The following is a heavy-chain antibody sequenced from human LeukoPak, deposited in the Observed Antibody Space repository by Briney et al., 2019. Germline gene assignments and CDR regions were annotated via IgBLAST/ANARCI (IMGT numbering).Heavy chain of an antibody. CDR3: ARGGYDVIVPAASNYYYMDV. Sequence: GGSLRLSCAASGFTFSTYSMNWVRQAPGKGLEWVSSIGNSENYIYYADSLKGRFTISRDNAKNSLYLQMNSLRAEDTAVYYCARGGYDVIVPAASNYYYMDVWGKGTTVTVSS. CDR1: GFTFSTYS. J-gene: IGHJ6*03. D-gene: IGHD2-2*01. V-gene: IGHV3-21*01. CDR2: IGNSENYI.